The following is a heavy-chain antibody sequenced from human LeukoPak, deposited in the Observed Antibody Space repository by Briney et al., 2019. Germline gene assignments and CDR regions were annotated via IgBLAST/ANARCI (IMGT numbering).Heavy chain of an antibody. Sequence: GGSLRLSCAASGFTFSSYSMNWVRQAPGKGLEWVSSNSSSSSYIYYADSVKGRFTISRDNAKNSLYLQMNSLRAEDTAVYYCARGVSWDYVWGSYRYGLDYWGQGTLVTVSS. CDR3: ARGVSWDYVWGSYRYGLDY. D-gene: IGHD3-16*02. CDR2: NSSSSSYI. J-gene: IGHJ4*02. CDR1: GFTFSSYS. V-gene: IGHV3-21*01.